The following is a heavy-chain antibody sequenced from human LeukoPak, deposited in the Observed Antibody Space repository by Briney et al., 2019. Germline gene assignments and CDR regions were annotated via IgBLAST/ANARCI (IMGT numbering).Heavy chain of an antibody. Sequence: SETLSLTCTVSGAFINIYYWSWIRQPAGKGLEWIGSIYHSGSTYYNPSLKSRVTISVDTSKNQFSLKLSSVTAADTAVYYCASRNWGSRLSDYWGQGTLVTVSS. CDR1: GAFINIYY. CDR2: IYHSGST. J-gene: IGHJ4*02. V-gene: IGHV4-38-2*02. CDR3: ASRNWGSRLSDY. D-gene: IGHD7-27*01.